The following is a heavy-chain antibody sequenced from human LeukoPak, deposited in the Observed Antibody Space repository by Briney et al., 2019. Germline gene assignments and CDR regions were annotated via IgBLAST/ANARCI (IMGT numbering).Heavy chain of an antibody. CDR2: MRYDGSNK. D-gene: IGHD6-6*01. CDR1: GFTFSSYG. CDR3: AKDPSIAARPNWFDP. J-gene: IGHJ5*02. V-gene: IGHV3-30*02. Sequence: PGGSLRLSCAATGFTFSSYGMHWVRQAPGKGLEWVAFMRYDGSNKYYADAVKGRFTISRDNSKNKVYLQMNSLRTEDTAVYYCAKDPSIAARPNWFDPWGQGTLVTVFS.